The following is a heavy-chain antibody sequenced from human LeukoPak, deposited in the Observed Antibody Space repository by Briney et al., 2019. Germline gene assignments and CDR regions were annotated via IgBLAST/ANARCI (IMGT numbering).Heavy chain of an antibody. D-gene: IGHD3-16*01. CDR1: GGSIRSSSYF. V-gene: IGHV4-39*01. CDR3: ARHPLRPGILSWFDP. J-gene: IGHJ5*02. CDR2: IYYSGST. Sequence: PSETLSLTCTVCGGSIRSSSYFWRWVRQPPGRGLGWFVSIYYSGSTYYNPSLKTRVTLSVDTSKNQFSLKLSSVTAADTAVYYCARHPLRPGILSWFDPWGQGTLVTVSS.